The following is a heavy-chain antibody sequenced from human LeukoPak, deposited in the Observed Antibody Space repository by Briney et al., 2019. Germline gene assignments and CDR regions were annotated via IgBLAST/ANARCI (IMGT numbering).Heavy chain of an antibody. CDR2: IYRSGST. CDR1: GGSISSSSCY. D-gene: IGHD3-22*01. J-gene: IGHJ4*02. Sequence: SETLSVTCTVCGGSISSSSCYWGWIRLPPGKGLEWIGTIYRSGSTYYNPSLKSRVTMSIDTSKNQFSLNLTSVTAADTAVYYCARGGRGYYDFLDYWGQGTLVSVSS. CDR3: ARGGRGYYDFLDY. V-gene: IGHV4-39*07.